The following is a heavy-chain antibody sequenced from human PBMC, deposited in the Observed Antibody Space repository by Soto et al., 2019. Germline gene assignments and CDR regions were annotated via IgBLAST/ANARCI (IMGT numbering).Heavy chain of an antibody. CDR3: TSDRYPRFYHGSGSYPYY. Sequence: LRLSCAASGFTFSSFWMSWVRQAPGKGLEWVANIKTDGSETHYVDSVKGRFTISRDNPKTSLFLQMNSLRVEDTAVYFCTSDRYPRFYHGSGSYPYYWGQGTTVTVSS. CDR1: GFTFSSFW. J-gene: IGHJ4*02. D-gene: IGHD3-10*01. CDR2: IKTDGSET. V-gene: IGHV3-7*03.